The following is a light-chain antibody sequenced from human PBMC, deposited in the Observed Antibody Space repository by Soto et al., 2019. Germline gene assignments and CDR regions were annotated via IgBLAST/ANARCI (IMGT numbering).Light chain of an antibody. V-gene: IGKV1-5*01. CDR3: QQYINWPLT. CDR2: NAF. J-gene: IGKJ4*01. Sequence: DIQMTQSPSTLSASVGDRVTITCRASQSINRWLAWYQHKPGKAPKLLIYNAFTSASGVPSRFSGSGSGTEFTLTISSLQPDDFATYYCQQYINWPLTFGGGTNVEI. CDR1: QSINRW.